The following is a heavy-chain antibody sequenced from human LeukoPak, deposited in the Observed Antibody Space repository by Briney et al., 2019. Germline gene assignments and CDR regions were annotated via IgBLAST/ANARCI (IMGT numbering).Heavy chain of an antibody. J-gene: IGHJ4*02. D-gene: IGHD5-24*01. CDR2: IFSGGRT. V-gene: IGHV3-53*01. Sequence: GGSLRLSCAASGFTFSSYSMNWVRQAPGKGLEWVSAIFSGGRTYYADSVKGRFTISSDNSDNTLYLQINSLRAEDTAVYYCARQRLEMSTIGAFDCWGPGTLVSVSS. CDR3: ARQRLEMSTIGAFDC. CDR1: GFTFSSYS.